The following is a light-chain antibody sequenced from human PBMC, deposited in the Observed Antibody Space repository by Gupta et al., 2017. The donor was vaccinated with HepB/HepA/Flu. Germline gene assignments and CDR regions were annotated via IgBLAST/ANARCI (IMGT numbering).Light chain of an antibody. J-gene: IGLJ1*01. CDR2: QDY. CDR1: KLGDKY. V-gene: IGLV3-1*01. Sequence: SYDLTQTPSVSVSPGQTASITCSGDKLGDKYTCWYQQKPGQSPVLVIYQDYKRPSGIPERFSGSNSGNTATLTISGTQAMDEADYYCQAWDSTTGVFGTGTKVTVL. CDR3: QAWDSTTGV.